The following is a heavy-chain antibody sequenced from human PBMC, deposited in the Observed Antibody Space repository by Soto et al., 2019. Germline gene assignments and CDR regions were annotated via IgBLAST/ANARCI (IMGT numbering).Heavy chain of an antibody. CDR3: ARLQRPKTGYYGMDV. J-gene: IGHJ6*02. D-gene: IGHD6-25*01. CDR2: ISYDGSNK. CDR1: GFTFSSYA. V-gene: IGHV3-30-3*01. Sequence: SGGSLRLSCAASGFTFSSYAMHWVRQAPGKGLEWVAVISYDGSNKYYADSVKGRFTISRDNSKNTLYLQMNSLRAEDTAVYYCARLQRPKTGYYGMDVWGQGTTVTVSS.